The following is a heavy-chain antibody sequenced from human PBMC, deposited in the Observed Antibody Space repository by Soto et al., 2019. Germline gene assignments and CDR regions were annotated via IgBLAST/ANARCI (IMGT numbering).Heavy chain of an antibody. V-gene: IGHV1-24*01. CDR2: FDPEDGET. CDR3: ATAVCSGGSCLNYYFDY. CDR1: GYTLTELS. Sequence: ASVKVSCKVSGYTLTELSMHWVRQAPGKGLEWMGGFDPEDGETIYAQKFQGRVTMTEDTSTDTAYMELSSLRSEDMAVYYCATAVCSGGSCLNYYFDYWGQGTLVTVSS. J-gene: IGHJ4*02. D-gene: IGHD2-15*01.